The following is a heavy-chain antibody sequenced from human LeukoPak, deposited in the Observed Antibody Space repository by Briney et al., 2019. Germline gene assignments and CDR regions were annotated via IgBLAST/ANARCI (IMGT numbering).Heavy chain of an antibody. CDR1: GFTFDDYA. Sequence: GRSLRLSCAASGFTFDDYAMHWVRQAPGKGLEWVSGISWNSGSIGYADSVKGRFIISRDNAKNSLYLQMNCLRAEDMALYYCAKDKGSGSFAFDIWGQGTMVTVSS. D-gene: IGHD3-10*01. CDR3: AKDKGSGSFAFDI. V-gene: IGHV3-9*03. CDR2: ISWNSGSI. J-gene: IGHJ3*02.